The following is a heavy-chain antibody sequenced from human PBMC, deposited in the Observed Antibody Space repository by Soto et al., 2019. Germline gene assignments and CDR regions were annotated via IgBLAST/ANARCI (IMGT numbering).Heavy chain of an antibody. D-gene: IGHD5-12*01. CDR3: AREAPIGSGYERYFDY. CDR1: GFTFSSYG. J-gene: IGHJ4*02. CDR2: IWYDGSNK. V-gene: IGHV3-33*01. Sequence: GGSLRLSCAASGFTFSSYGMHWVRQAPGKGLEWVAVIWYDGSNKYYADSVKGRFTISRDNSKNTLYLQMNSLGAEDTAVYYCAREAPIGSGYERYFDYWGQGTLVTVSS.